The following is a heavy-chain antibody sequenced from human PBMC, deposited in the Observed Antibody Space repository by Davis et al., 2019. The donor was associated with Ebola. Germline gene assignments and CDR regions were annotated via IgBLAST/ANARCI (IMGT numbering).Heavy chain of an antibody. D-gene: IGHD3-9*01. J-gene: IGHJ4*02. Sequence: AASVKVSCKASGYTFTSNYIHWVRQAPGQGLEWMGVINPNSGSTNYAQKFQGRVTMTRDTSTSTVFMELSSLRSEDTAVYYCAISGADILTGYYNDYWGQGTLVTVSS. CDR1: GYTFTSNY. CDR2: INPNSGST. V-gene: IGHV1-46*01. CDR3: AISGADILTGYYNDY.